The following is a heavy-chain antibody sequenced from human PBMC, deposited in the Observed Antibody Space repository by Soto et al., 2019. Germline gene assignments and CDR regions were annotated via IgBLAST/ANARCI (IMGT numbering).Heavy chain of an antibody. J-gene: IGHJ4*02. CDR2: IYYSGST. CDR1: GGSISSSSYY. Sequence: SETLSLTCTVSGGSISSSSYYWGWIRQPPGKGLEWIGYIYYSGSTNYNPSLKSRVTISVDTSKNQFSLKLSSVTAADTAVYYCARERRGSSWTKIDYWGQGTLVTVSS. CDR3: ARERRGSSWTKIDY. D-gene: IGHD6-13*01. V-gene: IGHV4-61*01.